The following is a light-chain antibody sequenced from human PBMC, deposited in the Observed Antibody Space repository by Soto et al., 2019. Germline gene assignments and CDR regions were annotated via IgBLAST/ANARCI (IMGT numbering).Light chain of an antibody. V-gene: IGKV2-28*01. J-gene: IGKJ1*01. CDR3: MQALQTPWT. CDR1: QSLLHSNGYNS. CDR2: SGS. Sequence: DIVMTQSPLSLPVTPGEPASISCRSSQSLLHSNGYNSLDWYLQKPGQSPQLLISSGSNRASGVPDRFGVSGSGTDFTLKISRVEAEDVGVYYCMQALQTPWTFGQGTKVEIK.